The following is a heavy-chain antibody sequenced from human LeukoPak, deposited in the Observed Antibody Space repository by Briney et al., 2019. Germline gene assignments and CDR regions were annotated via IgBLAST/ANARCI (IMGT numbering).Heavy chain of an antibody. J-gene: IGHJ4*02. CDR3: ARDYAVAARRFDY. CDR2: IYSGGST. V-gene: IGHV3-53*01. CDR1: GFTVSSNY. D-gene: IGHD6-6*01. Sequence: RTGGSLRLSCAASGFTVSSNYMSWVRQAPGKGLEGVSVIYSGGSTSYADSVKGRFTISRDNSKNTLYLQMRAEDTAVYYCARDYAVAARRFDYWGQGTLVTVSS.